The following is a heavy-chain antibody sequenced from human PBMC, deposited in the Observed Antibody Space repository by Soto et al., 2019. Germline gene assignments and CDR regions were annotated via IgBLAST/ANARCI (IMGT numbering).Heavy chain of an antibody. J-gene: IGHJ5*01. D-gene: IGHD2-15*01. Sequence: QVQLVQSGAEMKKPGASVKVSCKASGYTFTSYGVSWVRQAPGQGLEWMGWISGYNGNTKYAQKLQGRVTMTTDTSTSTAKLDLRSLRSDDTAVYSCARGRYFGGGICYSGDANWCHSWGQGTLVTV. CDR2: ISGYNGNT. CDR3: ARGRYFGGGICYSGDANWCHS. CDR1: GYTFTSYG. V-gene: IGHV1-18*01.